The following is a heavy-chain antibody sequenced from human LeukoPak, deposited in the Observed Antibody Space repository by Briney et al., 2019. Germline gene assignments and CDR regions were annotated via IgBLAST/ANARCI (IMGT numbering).Heavy chain of an antibody. D-gene: IGHD2-8*01. CDR3: ASTSGYCTNGVCYGSAYGAFDY. Sequence: SVKVSCKASGGTFSSYAISWVRQAPGQGLKWMGGIIPIFGKANYAQKFQGRVTITADESTSTAYMELSSLRSEDTAVYYCASTSGYCTNGVCYGSAYGAFDYWGQGTLVTVSS. CDR1: GGTFSSYA. J-gene: IGHJ4*02. V-gene: IGHV1-69*13. CDR2: IIPIFGKA.